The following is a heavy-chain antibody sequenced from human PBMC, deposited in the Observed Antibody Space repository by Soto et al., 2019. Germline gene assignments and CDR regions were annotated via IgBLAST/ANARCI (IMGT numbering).Heavy chain of an antibody. CDR1: GFSFSNYG. J-gene: IGHJ4*02. D-gene: IGHD5-12*01. Sequence: EVQLMESGGGLAQPGGSLRLSCAASGFSFSNYGMSWVRQAPGKGLEWVSSMSGSGGSTYYADSVKGRFTISRDNSKNTLYLQMNSLRAEDTAVYYCARDPYPNSGYDWTPDYWGQGTLVTVSS. V-gene: IGHV3-23*01. CDR3: ARDPYPNSGYDWTPDY. CDR2: MSGSGGST.